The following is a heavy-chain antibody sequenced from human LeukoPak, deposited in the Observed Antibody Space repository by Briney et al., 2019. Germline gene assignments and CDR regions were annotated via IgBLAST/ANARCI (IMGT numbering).Heavy chain of an antibody. J-gene: IGHJ3*02. D-gene: IGHD2-2*01. CDR2: IYYSGST. Sequence: SETLPLTCTVSGGSISSGGYYWSWIRQHPGKGLEWIGYIYYSGSTYYNPSLKSRVTISVDTSKNQFSLKLSSVTAADTAVYYCARVVVVVPADAFDIWGQGTMVTVSS. CDR1: GGSISSGGYY. V-gene: IGHV4-31*03. CDR3: ARVVVVVPADAFDI.